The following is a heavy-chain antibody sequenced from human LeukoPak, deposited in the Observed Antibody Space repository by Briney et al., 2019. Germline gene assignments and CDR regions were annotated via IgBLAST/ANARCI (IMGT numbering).Heavy chain of an antibody. J-gene: IGHJ6*02. V-gene: IGHV1-69*13. D-gene: IGHD3-3*01. CDR1: GGTFSSYA. CDR3: ARDQGSITIFGVTHYYYYYGMDV. CDR2: IIPIFGTA. Sequence: SVKVSCKASGGTFSSYAISWVRQAPGQGLEWMGGIIPIFGTANCAQKFQGRVTITADESTSTAYMELSSLRSEDTAVYYCARDQGSITIFGVTHYYYYYGMDVWGQGTTVTVSS.